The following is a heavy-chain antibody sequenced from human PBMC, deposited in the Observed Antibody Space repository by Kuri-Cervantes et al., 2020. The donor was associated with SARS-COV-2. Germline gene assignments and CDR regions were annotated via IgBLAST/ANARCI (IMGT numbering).Heavy chain of an antibody. Sequence: GGSLRLSCGGSGFDFRIDWIHWIRQAPGKGLVWVARVDGDGIDTTYADSVKGRFTISRDNAKNSLYLQMNSLRAEDTAVYYCTLAVAAAVWGQGTLVTVSS. D-gene: IGHD6-19*01. CDR2: VDGDGIDT. CDR3: TLAVAAAV. V-gene: IGHV3-74*01. CDR1: GFDFRIDW. J-gene: IGHJ4*02.